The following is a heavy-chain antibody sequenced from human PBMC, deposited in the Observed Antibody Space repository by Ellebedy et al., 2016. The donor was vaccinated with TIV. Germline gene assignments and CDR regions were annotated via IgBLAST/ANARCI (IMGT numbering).Heavy chain of an antibody. CDR3: ARGTYSSSWYGMDF. V-gene: IGHV1-69*06. D-gene: IGHD6-13*01. J-gene: IGHJ4*02. Sequence: AASVKVSCKASGYTFTTYGISWVRQAPGQGLEWMGGIIPIFGTPDYAQSFQGRVTITADTSTSTAYMELSSLRSEDTAVYYCARGTYSSSWYGMDFWGQGTPVTVSS. CDR1: GYTFTTYG. CDR2: IIPIFGTP.